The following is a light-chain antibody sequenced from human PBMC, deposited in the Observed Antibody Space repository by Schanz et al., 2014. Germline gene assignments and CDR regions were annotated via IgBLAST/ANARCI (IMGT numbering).Light chain of an antibody. CDR3: QQRSDWPLT. CDR1: QSVSSN. CDR2: AAS. Sequence: EIVMTQSPATLSVSPGERATLSCRASQSVSSNLAWYQQKPGQAPRLLIYAASRRATGISDRFSGSGSGTDFTLTISSLEPEDFAVYYCQQRSDWPLTFGGGTKVEIK. J-gene: IGKJ4*01. V-gene: IGKV3-11*01.